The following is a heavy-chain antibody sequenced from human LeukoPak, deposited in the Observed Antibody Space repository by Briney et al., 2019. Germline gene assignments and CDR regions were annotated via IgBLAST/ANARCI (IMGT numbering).Heavy chain of an antibody. D-gene: IGHD3-22*01. CDR1: GGSISSYY. Sequence: PSETLSLTCTVPGGSISSYYWSWIRQPPGKGLEWIGYIYYSGSTNYNPSLKSRVTISVDTSKNQFSLKLSSVTAADTAVYYCARAPYDSSGYPRESAFDIWGQGTMVTVSS. J-gene: IGHJ3*02. CDR2: IYYSGST. V-gene: IGHV4-59*01. CDR3: ARAPYDSSGYPRESAFDI.